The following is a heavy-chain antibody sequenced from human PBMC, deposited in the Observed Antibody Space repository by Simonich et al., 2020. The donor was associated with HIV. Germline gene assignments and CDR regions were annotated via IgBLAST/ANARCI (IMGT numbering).Heavy chain of an antibody. Sequence: EVQLVQSGAEVKKPGATVKISCKVSGYTLTDYYIHWVQQAPGKGLEWMGGFNPEDGKTFYEQKDQGRVTMTEETSTDTASMELRSLRSEDTAVYYCATESPLYDSSGVDFCFDYWGQGTLVTVSS. CDR1: GYTLTDYY. CDR2: FNPEDGKT. D-gene: IGHD3-22*01. V-gene: IGHV1-69-2*01. CDR3: ATESPLYDSSGVDFCFDY. J-gene: IGHJ4*02.